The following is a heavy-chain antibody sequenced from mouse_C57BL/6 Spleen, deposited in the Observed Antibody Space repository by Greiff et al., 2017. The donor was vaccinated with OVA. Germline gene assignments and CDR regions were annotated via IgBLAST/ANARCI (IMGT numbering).Heavy chain of an antibody. CDR2: IDPEDGET. V-gene: IGHV14-2*01. CDR3: ARGYSNYGVD. CDR1: GFNIKDYY. J-gene: IGHJ2*01. D-gene: IGHD2-5*01. Sequence: VQLQQSGAELVKPGASVKLSCTASGFNIKDYYMHWVKQRTEQGLEWIGRIDPEDGETKYAPKFPGKATITADTSSNTAYLQLSSRTTEETAVYYYARGYSNYGVDWGTGTTLTVSS.